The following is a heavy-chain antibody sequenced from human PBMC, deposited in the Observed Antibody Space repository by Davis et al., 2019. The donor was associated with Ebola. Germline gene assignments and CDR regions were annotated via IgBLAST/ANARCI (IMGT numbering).Heavy chain of an antibody. Sequence: AASVTVSCKASGFTFTSSAMQWVRQARGQRLEWIGWIVVGSGNTNYAQKFQERVTITRDMSTSTAYMELSSLRSEDTAVYYCAADPGYRYYYGMDVWGQGTTVTVSS. J-gene: IGHJ6*02. V-gene: IGHV1-58*02. CDR3: AADPGYRYYYGMDV. CDR2: IVVGSGNT. D-gene: IGHD1-1*01. CDR1: GFTFTSSA.